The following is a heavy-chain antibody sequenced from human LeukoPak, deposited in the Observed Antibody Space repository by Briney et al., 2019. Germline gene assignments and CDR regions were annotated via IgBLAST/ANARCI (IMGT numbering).Heavy chain of an antibody. V-gene: IGHV1-2*06. CDR1: GYTFTGYY. CDR2: INPNSGGT. D-gene: IGHD3-3*01. Sequence: GASVKVSCKASGYTFTGYYMHWVRQAPGQGLEWMGRINPNSGGTNYAQKFQGRVTITRDTAASTAYMELSSLGSEDSAVYYCANSQGDYDFWSGYYRRGGGNWFDPWGQGTLVTVSS. J-gene: IGHJ5*02. CDR3: ANSQGDYDFWSGYYRRGGGNWFDP.